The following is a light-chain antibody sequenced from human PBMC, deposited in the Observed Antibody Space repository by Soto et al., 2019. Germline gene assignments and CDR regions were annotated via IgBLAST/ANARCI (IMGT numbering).Light chain of an antibody. CDR3: QQSYSTPWT. CDR1: QSISSY. V-gene: IGKV1-39*01. CDR2: AAS. Sequence: DIQMTQSPSSLSASVGDRVTITCRASQSISSYLNLYQQKPGKAPKLLIYAASSLQSVVPSRFSGSGSGTDFTLTISSLRPEYCATYYCQQSYSTPWTFGQGTKVDIK. J-gene: IGKJ1*01.